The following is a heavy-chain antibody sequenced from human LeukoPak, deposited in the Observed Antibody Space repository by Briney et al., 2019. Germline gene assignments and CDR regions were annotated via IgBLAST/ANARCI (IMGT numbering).Heavy chain of an antibody. V-gene: IGHV3-30*18. CDR3: AKEGGYYDTSGYYRIYVFDI. D-gene: IGHD3-22*01. Sequence: PGGSLRLSCAASEFTFFKYAMHWVRQAPGKGLEWVAVISYDGNYKYYADSVKGRFTISRDTSKNTLYLQMNSLRTEDTAVYYCAKEGGYYDTSGYYRIYVFDIWGQGTMVTVSS. J-gene: IGHJ3*02. CDR1: EFTFFKYA. CDR2: ISYDGNYK.